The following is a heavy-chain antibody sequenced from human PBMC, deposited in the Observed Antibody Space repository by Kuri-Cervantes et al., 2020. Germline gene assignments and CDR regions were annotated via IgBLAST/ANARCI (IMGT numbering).Heavy chain of an antibody. CDR3: ASSSSYFGDYYYYMDV. D-gene: IGHD6-6*01. Sequence: KVSCKGSGYKFTSYWIGWVRQMPGRGLEWMGIIYPGDSDTRYSPSFQGQVTISADKSISTAYLQWSSLKASDTAMYYCASSSSYFGDYYYYMDVWGKGTTVTVSS. CDR2: IYPGDSDT. J-gene: IGHJ6*03. V-gene: IGHV5-51*01. CDR1: GYKFTSYW.